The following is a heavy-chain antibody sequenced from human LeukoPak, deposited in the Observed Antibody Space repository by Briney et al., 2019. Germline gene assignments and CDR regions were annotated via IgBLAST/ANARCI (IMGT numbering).Heavy chain of an antibody. Sequence: GASVKVSCKPSGYTFTAYYMHWVRQAPGQGPEWMGWINPNSGATKYAQKFQGRVTMTRDTSISTAYMELSRLRSDDTAVYYCARESYDILTGYSQIDYWGQGTLVTVSS. D-gene: IGHD3-9*01. CDR2: INPNSGAT. J-gene: IGHJ4*02. CDR3: ARESYDILTGYSQIDY. CDR1: GYTFTAYY. V-gene: IGHV1-2*02.